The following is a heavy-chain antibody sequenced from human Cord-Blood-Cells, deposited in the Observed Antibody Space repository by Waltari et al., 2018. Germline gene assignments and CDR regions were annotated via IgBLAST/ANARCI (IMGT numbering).Heavy chain of an antibody. D-gene: IGHD6-13*01. Sequence: QVQLVQSGAEVKKPGASVKVSCKASGYTFPSYDINWLRQATGQGLEWMGWMNPNSGNTGYAQKFQGRVTITRNTSISTAYMELSSLRSEDTAVYYCARVGAAAGRTDAFDIWGQGTMVTVSS. J-gene: IGHJ3*02. CDR3: ARVGAAAGRTDAFDI. V-gene: IGHV1-8*03. CDR1: GYTFPSYD. CDR2: MNPNSGNT.